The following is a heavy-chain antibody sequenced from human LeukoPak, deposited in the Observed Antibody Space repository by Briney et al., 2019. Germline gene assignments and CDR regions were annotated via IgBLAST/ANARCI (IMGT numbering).Heavy chain of an antibody. CDR3: ARDPVAGRPSYFQH. J-gene: IGHJ1*01. CDR1: GGTFSSYA. D-gene: IGHD6-19*01. Sequence: ASVKVPCKASGGTFSSYAISWVRQAPGQGLEWMGGIIPIFGTANYAQKFQGRVTITADESTSTAYMELSSLRSEDTAVYYCARDPVAGRPSYFQHWGQGTLVTVSS. V-gene: IGHV1-69*13. CDR2: IIPIFGTA.